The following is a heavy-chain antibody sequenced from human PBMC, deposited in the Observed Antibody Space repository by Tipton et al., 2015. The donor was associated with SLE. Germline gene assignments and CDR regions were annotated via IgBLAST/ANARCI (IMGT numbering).Heavy chain of an antibody. Sequence: TLSLTCTVSGGSISSHYWSWIRQPPGKGLEWIGYIYYSGSTNYNPSLTSRVTISVDTSKNQFSLKLSSVTAADTAVYYCARDKSVDYDFWSGYYKDYYYYGMDVWGQGTTVTVSS. CDR3: ARDKSVDYDFWSGYYKDYYYYGMDV. J-gene: IGHJ6*02. CDR1: GGSISSHY. V-gene: IGHV4-59*11. CDR2: IYYSGST. D-gene: IGHD3-3*01.